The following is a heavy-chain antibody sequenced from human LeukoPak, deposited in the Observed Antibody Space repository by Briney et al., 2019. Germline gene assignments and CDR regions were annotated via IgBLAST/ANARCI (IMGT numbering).Heavy chain of an antibody. CDR1: GFTFSSYS. CDR3: ARALNTAVDY. J-gene: IGHJ4*02. CDR2: ISSSSSYI. V-gene: IGHV3-21*01. Sequence: KPGGSLRLSCAASGFTFSSYSMNWVRQAPGKGLEWVSSISSSSSYIYYADSVKGRFTISRDNAKNTLYLQMNSLRAEDTAVYYCARALNTAVDYWGQGTLVTVSS. D-gene: IGHD5-18*01.